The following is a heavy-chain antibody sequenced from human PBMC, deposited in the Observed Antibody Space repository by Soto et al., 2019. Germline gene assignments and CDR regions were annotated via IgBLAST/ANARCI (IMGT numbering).Heavy chain of an antibody. CDR2: VIPLFDTA. J-gene: IGHJ6*02. Sequence: QVQVVQSGTEVKKPGSSVKVSCKVSGGIFTNNAISGVRQAPGQGLEWLGGVIPLFDTAYYAQIFRGRLRISEDGATTTAYMELSGLTSADTAVYFCATGGHNDGYNFYHGMDVWGQGPTVTVS. V-gene: IGHV1-69*01. CDR1: GGIFTNNA. D-gene: IGHD3-16*01. CDR3: ATGGHNDGYNFYHGMDV.